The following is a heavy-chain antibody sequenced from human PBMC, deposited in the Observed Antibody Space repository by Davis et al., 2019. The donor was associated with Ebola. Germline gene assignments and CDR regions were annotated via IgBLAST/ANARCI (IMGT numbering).Heavy chain of an antibody. CDR1: GYTLTSYY. Sequence: SVTVSCKTSGYTLTSYYMHWVRQAPGQGLEWMGVIDPRSGNTNYAQKFQGRVTMTRDTSTNTVYMELSSLTSDDTAVYYCARRGSSSNHCDYWGQGTLVTVSS. CDR2: IDPRSGNT. J-gene: IGHJ4*02. V-gene: IGHV1-46*01. D-gene: IGHD6-6*01. CDR3: ARRGSSSNHCDY.